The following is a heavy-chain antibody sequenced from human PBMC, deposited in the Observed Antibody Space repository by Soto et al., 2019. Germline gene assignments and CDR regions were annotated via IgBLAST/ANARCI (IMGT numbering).Heavy chain of an antibody. J-gene: IGHJ5*02. Sequence: SVKVSCKASGGTFSSYAISWVRQAPGQGLEWMGGIIPIFGTANYAQKFQGRVTITADESTSTAYMELSSLRSEDTAVYFCARGVKYGAYSRWFDPWGQGTLVTVSS. CDR3: ARGVKYGAYSRWFDP. D-gene: IGHD4-17*01. CDR1: GGTFSSYA. V-gene: IGHV1-69*13. CDR2: IIPIFGTA.